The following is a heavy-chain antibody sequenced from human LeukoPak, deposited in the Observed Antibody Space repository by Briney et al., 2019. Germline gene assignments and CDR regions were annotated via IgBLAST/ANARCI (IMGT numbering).Heavy chain of an antibody. Sequence: SQTLSLTCAVSGGSISSGGYSWSWIRQPPGKGLEWIGYIYHSGSTYYNPSLKSRVTISVDRPKNQFSLKLSSVTAADTAVYYCARGGLLRYFDWLFDYWGQGTLVTVSS. V-gene: IGHV4-30-2*01. J-gene: IGHJ4*02. CDR3: ARGGLLRYFDWLFDY. D-gene: IGHD3-9*01. CDR1: GGSISSGGYS. CDR2: IYHSGST.